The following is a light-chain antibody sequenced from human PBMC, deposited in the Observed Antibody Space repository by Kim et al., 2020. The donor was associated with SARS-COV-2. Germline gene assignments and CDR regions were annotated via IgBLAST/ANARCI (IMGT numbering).Light chain of an antibody. CDR1: SSNIGAGYD. CDR2: ANS. Sequence: RVTISCTGSSSNIGAGYDVHWYQQLPGTASKLLIYANSNRPSRVPDRFSGSKSGTSASLTITGLQAEDEADYYCQSYDSSLSASVFGGGTQLTVL. V-gene: IGLV1-40*01. CDR3: QSYDSSLSASV. J-gene: IGLJ2*01.